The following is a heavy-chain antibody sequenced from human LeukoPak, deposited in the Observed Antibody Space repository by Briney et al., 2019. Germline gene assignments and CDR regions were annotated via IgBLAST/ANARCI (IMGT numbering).Heavy chain of an antibody. V-gene: IGHV4-59*01. CDR3: ARAWLGYGGNAYWYFDL. D-gene: IGHD4-23*01. Sequence: PSETLSLTCTVSGGSISSYYWNWIRQPPGKGLEWIGYIYSSGSTNYNPSLKSRVSISVDTSRSQFSLKLNSVTAADTAVYFCARAWLGYGGNAYWYFDLWGRGNLVTVSS. CDR1: GGSISSYY. J-gene: IGHJ2*01. CDR2: IYSSGST.